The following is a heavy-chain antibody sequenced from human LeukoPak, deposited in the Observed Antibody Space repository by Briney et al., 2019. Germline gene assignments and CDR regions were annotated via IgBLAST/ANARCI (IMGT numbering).Heavy chain of an antibody. Sequence: GGSLRLSCAASGFTFSSYWMTWVRQAPGKGLEWVANIKQDGSEKYYVASVMGRFTISRDNAKNSLYLQMNSLRAEDTAVYYCASMSSSSWYVCDFWGQGTLVTVSS. CDR2: IKQDGSEK. J-gene: IGHJ4*02. CDR3: ASMSSSSWYVCDF. V-gene: IGHV3-7*01. CDR1: GFTFSSYW. D-gene: IGHD6-13*01.